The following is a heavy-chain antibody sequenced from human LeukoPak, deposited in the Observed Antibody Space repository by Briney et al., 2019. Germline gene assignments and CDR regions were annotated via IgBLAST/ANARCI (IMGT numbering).Heavy chain of an antibody. V-gene: IGHV3-30*18. CDR3: VKPQWGGYSGYDKAFFDY. CDR2: ISYDGSNR. CDR1: GFTFSRYG. D-gene: IGHD5-12*01. Sequence: PRRSLRLSCAASGFTFSRYGMHWVRQAPGKGLEWVAVISYDGSNRYYADSVKGRFTISRDNSKNTLYLQVNSLRAEDTAVYYCVKPQWGGYSGYDKAFFDYWGQGTLVTVSS. J-gene: IGHJ4*02.